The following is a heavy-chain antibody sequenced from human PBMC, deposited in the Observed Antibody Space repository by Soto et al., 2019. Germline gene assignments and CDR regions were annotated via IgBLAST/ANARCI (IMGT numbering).Heavy chain of an antibody. J-gene: IGHJ3*02. CDR3: ARATLAYCGGDCSYDAFDI. V-gene: IGHV1-69*13. D-gene: IGHD2-21*02. CDR2: IIPIFGTA. Sequence: SVKVSCKASGGTFSSYAISWVRQAPGQGXEWMGGIIPIFGTANYAQKFQGRVTITADESTSTAYMELSSLRSEDTAVYYCARATLAYCGGDCSYDAFDIWGQGTMVTV. CDR1: GGTFSSYA.